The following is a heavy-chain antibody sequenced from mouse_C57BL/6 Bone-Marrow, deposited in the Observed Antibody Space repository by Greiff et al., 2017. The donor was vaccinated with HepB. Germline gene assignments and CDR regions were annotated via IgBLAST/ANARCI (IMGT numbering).Heavy chain of an antibody. V-gene: IGHV1-50*01. CDR2: IDPSDSYT. J-gene: IGHJ4*01. CDR3: ARLYAMDY. CDR1: GYTFTSYW. Sequence: VQLQQPGAELVKPGASVKLSCKASGYTFTSYWMQWVKQRPGQGLEWIGEIDPSDSYTNYNQKFKGKATLTVDTSSSTADMQLSSLTSEDSAVYYCARLYAMDYWGQGTSVTVSS.